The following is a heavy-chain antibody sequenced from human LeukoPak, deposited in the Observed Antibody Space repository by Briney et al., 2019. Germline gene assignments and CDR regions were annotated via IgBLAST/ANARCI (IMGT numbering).Heavy chain of an antibody. Sequence: SETLSLTCAVYGGSFSGYYWSWIRQPPGKGLEWIGEINHSGSTNYNPSLKSRVTISVDTSKNQFSLKLSSVTAADTAVYYCARGTRKGITKMRHYYYYMDVWGKGTTVTVSS. CDR3: ARGTRKGITKMRHYYYYMDV. V-gene: IGHV4-34*01. D-gene: IGHD3-10*01. CDR2: INHSGST. CDR1: GGSFSGYY. J-gene: IGHJ6*03.